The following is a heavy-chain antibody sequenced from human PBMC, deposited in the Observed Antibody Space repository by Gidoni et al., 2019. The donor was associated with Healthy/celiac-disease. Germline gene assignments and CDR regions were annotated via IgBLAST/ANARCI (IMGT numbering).Heavy chain of an antibody. D-gene: IGHD3-3*01. CDR1: GFTFSDYY. V-gene: IGHV3-11*06. Sequence: QVQLVESGGGLVKPGGSLSLSCAASGFTFSDYYMSWNRQAPGKGLEWVSYISSSSSYTNYADSVKGRFTISRDNAKNSLYLQMNSLRAEDTAVYYCARVGPDYDFWSGPWYFDLWGRGTLVTVSS. CDR3: ARVGPDYDFWSGPWYFDL. CDR2: ISSSSSYT. J-gene: IGHJ2*01.